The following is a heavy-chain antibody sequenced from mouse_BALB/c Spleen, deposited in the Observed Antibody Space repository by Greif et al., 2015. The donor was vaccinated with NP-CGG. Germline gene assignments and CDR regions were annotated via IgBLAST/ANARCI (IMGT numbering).Heavy chain of an antibody. CDR1: GFYITDTY. J-gene: IGHJ1*01. Sequence: VQLQQSGAELVKPGASVTLSCTACGFYITDTYIHWVKQRPEQGLEWIGRVAPANGNTKYDPKCQGKATRTADTAANTAYLQLSSPTSEDTAVYDCARWDWYFDVWGAGTTVTVAS. CDR2: VAPANGNT. V-gene: IGHV14-3*02. CDR3: ARWDWYFDV.